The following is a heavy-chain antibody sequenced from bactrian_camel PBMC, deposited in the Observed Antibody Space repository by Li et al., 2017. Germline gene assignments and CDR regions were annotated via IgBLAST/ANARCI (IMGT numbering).Heavy chain of an antibody. CDR2: INAAGSST. V-gene: IGHV3S40*01. D-gene: IGHD3*01. J-gene: IGHJ4*01. CDR3: ATRMDLMDY. Sequence: VQLVESGGGLVQPGGSLRLSCTASGLTFSHNAMSWVRQNPGKGLEWVSGINAAGSSTYYAESVKGRFTISRDNAKNTVYLQMNSLKPEDTAVYYCATRMDLMDYCGQGTQVTVS. CDR1: GLTFSHNA.